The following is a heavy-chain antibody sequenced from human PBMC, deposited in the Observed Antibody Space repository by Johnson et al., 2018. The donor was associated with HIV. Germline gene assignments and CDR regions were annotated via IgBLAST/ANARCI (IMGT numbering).Heavy chain of an antibody. Sequence: VQLVESGGGLVKPGGSLRVSCAASGFTFSNAWMNWVRQAPGKGLEWVSRINGDGSGITYADSVKGRFTISRDNSKNTLYLQMNSLRAEDTAIYYCAKLRKKQWLVGEAFDIWGQGTMVTVSS. D-gene: IGHD6-19*01. J-gene: IGHJ3*02. CDR1: GFTFSNAW. CDR3: AKLRKKQWLVGEAFDI. CDR2: INGDGSGI. V-gene: IGHV3-74*02.